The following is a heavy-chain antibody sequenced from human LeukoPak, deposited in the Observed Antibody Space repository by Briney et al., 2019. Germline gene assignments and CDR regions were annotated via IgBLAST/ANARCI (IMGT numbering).Heavy chain of an antibody. V-gene: IGHV3-23*01. Sequence: GGSLRLSCASSGFIFSNYAMTWVRQAPGKGLKRVSTISVSDDSTFYADSVRGRFIISRDNSKNTLYLQMNSLRAEDTAVYYCAKSRSGGGSGYNDWGQGTLVTVSS. J-gene: IGHJ4*02. CDR1: GFIFSNYA. D-gene: IGHD2-15*01. CDR2: ISVSDDST. CDR3: AKSRSGGGSGYND.